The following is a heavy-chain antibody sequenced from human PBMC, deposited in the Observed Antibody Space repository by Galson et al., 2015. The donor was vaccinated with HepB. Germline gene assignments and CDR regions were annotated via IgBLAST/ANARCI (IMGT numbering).Heavy chain of an antibody. D-gene: IGHD6-19*01. Sequence: SLRLSCAASGFTFSSYGMHWVRQAPGKGLEWVAVIWYDGGNKYYADSVKGRFTISRDNSKNTLYLQMNSLRAEDTAVYYCARDSEYSSGPQDYWGQGTLVTVSS. CDR3: ARDSEYSSGPQDY. J-gene: IGHJ4*02. CDR2: IWYDGGNK. V-gene: IGHV3-33*08. CDR1: GFTFSSYG.